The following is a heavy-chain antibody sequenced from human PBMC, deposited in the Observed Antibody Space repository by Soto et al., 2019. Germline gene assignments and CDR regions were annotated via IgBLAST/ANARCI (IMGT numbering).Heavy chain of an antibody. CDR2: IYHSGST. V-gene: IGHV4-30-2*01. CDR1: GVSISSGGYS. CDR3: ARGSGYYDSSGGDWFDP. D-gene: IGHD3-22*01. Sequence: PSETLSLTCAVSGVSISSGGYSWSWIRQPPGKGLEWIGYIYHSGSTYYNPSLKSRVTISVDRSKNQFSLKLSSVTAADTAVYYCARGSGYYDSSGGDWFDPWGQGTLVTVSS. J-gene: IGHJ5*02.